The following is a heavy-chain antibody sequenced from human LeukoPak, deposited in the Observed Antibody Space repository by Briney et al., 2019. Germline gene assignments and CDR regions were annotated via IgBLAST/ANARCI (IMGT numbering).Heavy chain of an antibody. J-gene: IGHJ5*02. CDR1: GYTFTSYG. V-gene: IGHV1-18*01. CDR2: ISAYNGNT. Sequence: ASVTVSCKASGYTFTSYGISWVRQAPGQGLEWMGWISAYNGNTNYAQKLQGRVTMTTDTSTSTAYMELRSLRSDDTAVYYCARAGETIFGAPNWFDPWGQGTLVTVSS. D-gene: IGHD3-3*01. CDR3: ARAGETIFGAPNWFDP.